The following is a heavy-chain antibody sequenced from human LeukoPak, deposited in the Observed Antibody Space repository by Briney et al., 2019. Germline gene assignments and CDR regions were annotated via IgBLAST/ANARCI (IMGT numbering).Heavy chain of an antibody. CDR3: ARASANNYGLFDY. Sequence: GGSLRLSCAASEFTLSGYWMHWVRHAPGKGLVWVSRISPDGSTTNYADSVRGRFTISRDNAKNTLYLQMSSLRADDTAVYYCARASANNYGLFDYWGQGTLVTVSS. CDR2: ISPDGSTT. D-gene: IGHD5-18*01. CDR1: EFTLSGYW. J-gene: IGHJ4*02. V-gene: IGHV3-74*01.